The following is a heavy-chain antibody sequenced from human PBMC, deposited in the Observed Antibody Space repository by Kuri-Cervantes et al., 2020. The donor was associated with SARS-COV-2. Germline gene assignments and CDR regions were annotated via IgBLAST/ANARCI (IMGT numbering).Heavy chain of an antibody. D-gene: IGHD3-10*01. Sequence: GGSLTLSCGASGFSLTNYAIHWVRQAPGKGLEWVSVIWYDGKNEYYAGSVKGRLNISRDTSKNTVSLHMNSLRAEDTAMDYCATGAANSYMDVWGRGTTVTVSS. CDR1: GFSLTNYA. CDR3: ATGAANSYMDV. CDR2: IWYDGKNE. V-gene: IGHV3-33*08. J-gene: IGHJ6*03.